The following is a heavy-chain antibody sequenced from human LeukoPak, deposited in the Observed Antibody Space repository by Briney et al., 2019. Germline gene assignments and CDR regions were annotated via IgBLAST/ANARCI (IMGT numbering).Heavy chain of an antibody. Sequence: SQTLSLTCTVSGGSISSGSYYWSWIRQPAGKGLEWIGRIYTSGSTNYKPSLKSRVTISVDTSKNQFSLKLSSVTAADTAVYYCARTEQQLVPWFDPWGQGTLVTVSS. CDR2: IYTSGST. D-gene: IGHD6-13*01. J-gene: IGHJ5*02. V-gene: IGHV4-61*02. CDR1: GGSISSGSYY. CDR3: ARTEQQLVPWFDP.